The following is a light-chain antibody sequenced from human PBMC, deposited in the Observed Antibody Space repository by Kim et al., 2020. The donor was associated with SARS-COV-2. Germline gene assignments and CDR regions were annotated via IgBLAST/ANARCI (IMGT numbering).Light chain of an antibody. CDR3: QQSYSTPST. CDR1: QSISIY. V-gene: IGKV1-39*01. CDR2: AAS. Sequence: TSVGDRVTSTCRASQSISIYLNWYQQKPGKAPKLLIYAASSLQSGVPSRFSGSGSGTDFTLTISSLQPEDFATYYCQQSYSTPSTFGQGTKVDIK. J-gene: IGKJ1*01.